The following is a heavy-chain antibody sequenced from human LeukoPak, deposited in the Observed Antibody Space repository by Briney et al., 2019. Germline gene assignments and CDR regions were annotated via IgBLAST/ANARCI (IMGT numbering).Heavy chain of an antibody. D-gene: IGHD2-15*01. V-gene: IGHV1-8*01. CDR2: MNPNSGNT. CDR3: ARPLRGYCSGGSCYKGILVY. J-gene: IGHJ4*02. CDR1: GYTFTSYD. Sequence: ASVKVSCEASGYTFTSYDINWVRQATGQGLEWMGWMNPNSGNTGYAQKFQGRVTMTRNTSISTAYMELSSLRSEDTAVYYCARPLRGYCSGGSCYKGILVYWGQGTLVTVSS.